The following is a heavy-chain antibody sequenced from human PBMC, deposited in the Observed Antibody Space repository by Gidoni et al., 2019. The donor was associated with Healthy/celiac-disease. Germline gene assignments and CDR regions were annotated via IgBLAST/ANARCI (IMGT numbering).Heavy chain of an antibody. CDR1: GFTFSSYA. J-gene: IGHJ6*02. CDR2: ISGSGGST. V-gene: IGHV3-23*01. D-gene: IGHD2-8*02. CDR3: AKATWGAFPGGHYYGMDV. Sequence: EVQLLESGGGLVQPGGSLRLSCAASGFTFSSYAMSWVRQAPGKGLEWVPAISGSGGSTYCADSVKGRFTISRDNSKNTLYLQMNSLRAEDTAVYYCAKATWGAFPGGHYYGMDVWGQGTTVTVSS.